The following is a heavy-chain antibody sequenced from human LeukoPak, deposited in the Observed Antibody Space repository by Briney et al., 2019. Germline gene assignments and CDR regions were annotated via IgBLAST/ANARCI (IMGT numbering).Heavy chain of an antibody. CDR2: ISGSGGST. J-gene: IGHJ4*02. CDR1: GFTFSSYA. Sequence: GGSLRLSCAASGFTFSSYAMSWVRHAPGKGLEWVSAISGSGGSTYYADTVKGRFTISRDNSKNTLYLQMNSLRAEDTAVYYCAREGGGYSGNFDYWGQGTLVTVSS. CDR3: AREGGGYSGNFDY. V-gene: IGHV3-23*01. D-gene: IGHD5-24*01.